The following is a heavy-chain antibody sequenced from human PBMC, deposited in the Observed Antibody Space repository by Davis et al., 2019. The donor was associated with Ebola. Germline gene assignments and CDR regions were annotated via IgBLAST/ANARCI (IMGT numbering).Heavy chain of an antibody. CDR1: GFSFSGYT. J-gene: IGHJ2*01. V-gene: IGHV3-21*01. CDR3: VRDPALVVTGGGWFFGL. D-gene: IGHD2-21*02. CDR2: ISSGSNYI. Sequence: GESLKISCAASGFSFSGYTMNWVRQAPGKGLEWVSYISSGSNYIYYADSVKGRFTVSRDNAKNSLYLQMNSLRAEDTAVYYCVRDPALVVTGGGWFFGLWGRGTLVTVSS.